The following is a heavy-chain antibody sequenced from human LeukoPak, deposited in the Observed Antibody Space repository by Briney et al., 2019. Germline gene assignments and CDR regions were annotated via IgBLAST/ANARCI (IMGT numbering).Heavy chain of an antibody. V-gene: IGHV1-2*06. CDR2: INPNGGDT. J-gene: IGHJ4*02. Sequence: GASVKVSCKAAGYNFPAYFMHWVRQAPGQGLEWMGRINPNGGDTNYAQKFQGRATMASDTSISTAYMELNSLMSDDTAVYYCVRVGFTTSWSNFDYWGQETLVTVSS. CDR1: GYNFPAYF. CDR3: VRVGFTTSWSNFDY. D-gene: IGHD2-2*01.